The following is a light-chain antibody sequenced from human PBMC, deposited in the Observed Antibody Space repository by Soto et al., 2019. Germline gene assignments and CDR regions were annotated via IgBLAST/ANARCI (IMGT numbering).Light chain of an antibody. V-gene: IGKV3-15*01. J-gene: IGKJ1*01. CDR3: HQYNTWPRT. CDR2: GVF. CDR1: QCINRN. Sequence: EVVMTQSPATLSVSPGERATLSCRASQCINRNLAWYHHKPGQAPRLLIYGVFTRATGVPGRFSGGWSGTEFTLTINGLQSEDFGVYYCHQYNTWPRTFGQGTKVDI.